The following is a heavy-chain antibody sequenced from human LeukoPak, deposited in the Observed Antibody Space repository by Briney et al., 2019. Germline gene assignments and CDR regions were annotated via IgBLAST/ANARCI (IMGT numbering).Heavy chain of an antibody. D-gene: IGHD1-26*01. CDR3: ARDPYSGSYGADYYYYMDV. V-gene: IGHV3-21*01. Sequence: PGGSLRLSCAASGFTFSSYSMNWVRQTPGQGLEWVSSITSGSSHIYYADSVKGRFTISRDNAKSSLYLQMNSLRAEDTAVYYCARDPYSGSYGADYYYYMDVWGKGTTVTISS. CDR1: GFTFSSYS. J-gene: IGHJ6*03. CDR2: ITSGSSHI.